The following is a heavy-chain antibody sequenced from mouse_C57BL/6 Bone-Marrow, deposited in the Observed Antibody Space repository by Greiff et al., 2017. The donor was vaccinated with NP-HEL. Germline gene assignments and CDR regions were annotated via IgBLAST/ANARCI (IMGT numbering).Heavy chain of an antibody. CDR1: GFTFTDYY. CDR2: IRNKANGYTT. CDR3: ARSATTVVPFDY. D-gene: IGHD1-1*01. Sequence: DVKLVESGGGLVQPGGSLSLSCAASGFTFTDYYMSWVRQPPGKALEWLGFIRNKANGYTTEYSASVKGRFTISRDNSQSILYLQMNALRAEDSAPYYCARSATTVVPFDYWGQGTTLTVSS. V-gene: IGHV7-3*01. J-gene: IGHJ2*01.